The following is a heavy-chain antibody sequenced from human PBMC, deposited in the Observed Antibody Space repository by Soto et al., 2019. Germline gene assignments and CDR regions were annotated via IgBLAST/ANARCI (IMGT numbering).Heavy chain of an antibody. J-gene: IGHJ5*02. CDR1: GFTFSSFP. CDR3: AKLARTGGGSRWLYDWFDP. V-gene: IGHV3-23*01. Sequence: EVQLLESGGGLVQPGGSLRLSCAASGFTFSSFPMTWVRQAPGKGLEWVSGISDSGDSTFYADSVKGRFTISRDNSKNTLYMQMNSLRAEDTAVYYCAKLARTGGGSRWLYDWFDPWGQGTLVTVSS. CDR2: ISDSGDST. D-gene: IGHD6-13*01.